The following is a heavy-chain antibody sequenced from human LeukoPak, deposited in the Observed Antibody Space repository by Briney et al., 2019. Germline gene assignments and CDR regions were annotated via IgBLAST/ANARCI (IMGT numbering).Heavy chain of an antibody. Sequence: PSETLSLTCTVSAGSFSSYYWSWIRQPAGKVLEWIGHIYTSGTTNYNRSLKSQVTMSIDTSKNQFSLKLSSVTATDRAAYYCSGPGVTVRGWFDPCGDGTLVTVSS. CDR1: AGSFSSYY. CDR2: IYTSGTT. CDR3: SGPGVTVRGWFDP. D-gene: IGHD4-11*01. V-gene: IGHV4-4*07. J-gene: IGHJ5*02.